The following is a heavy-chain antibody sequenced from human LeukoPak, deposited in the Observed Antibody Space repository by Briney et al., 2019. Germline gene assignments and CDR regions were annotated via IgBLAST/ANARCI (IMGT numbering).Heavy chain of an antibody. D-gene: IGHD3-10*01. J-gene: IGHJ3*02. V-gene: IGHV4-59*01. CDR2: IYYSGST. CDR3: ARGLLLRLGESLDAFDI. CDR1: GGSISSYY. Sequence: SETLSLTCTVSGGSISSYYWSWIRQPAGKGLEWIGYIYYSGSTNYNPSLKSRVTISVDTSKNQFSLKLSSVTAADTAVYYCARGLLLRLGESLDAFDIWGQGTMVTVSS.